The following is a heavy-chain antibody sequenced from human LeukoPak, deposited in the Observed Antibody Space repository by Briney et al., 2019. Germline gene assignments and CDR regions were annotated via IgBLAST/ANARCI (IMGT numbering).Heavy chain of an antibody. CDR1: GYTFSSYG. J-gene: IGHJ3*02. V-gene: IGHV1-18*01. D-gene: IGHD3-22*01. Sequence: GASVKVSCKASGYTFSSYGLSWVRQAPGQGLEWMGWISGFRGNTNYAQKFRGRATMTTDTSTTTAYMELRSLNSDDTAVYYCARDFFSYDGTENNYEDTFDIWGQGTMVTVSS. CDR2: ISGFRGNT. CDR3: ARDFFSYDGTENNYEDTFDI.